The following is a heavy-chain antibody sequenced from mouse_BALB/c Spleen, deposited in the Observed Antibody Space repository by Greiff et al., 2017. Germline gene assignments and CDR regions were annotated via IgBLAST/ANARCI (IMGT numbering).Heavy chain of an antibody. D-gene: IGHD4-1*01. Sequence: EVKLVESGGGLVQPGGSRTLSCAASGFTFSSFGMHWVRQAPEKGLEWVAYISSGSSTIYYADTVKGRFTISRDNPKNTLFLQMTSLRSEDTAMYYCARYWLSGNAMDYWGQGTSVTVSS. CDR2: ISSGSSTI. CDR3: ARYWLSGNAMDY. CDR1: GFTFSSFG. J-gene: IGHJ4*01. V-gene: IGHV5-17*02.